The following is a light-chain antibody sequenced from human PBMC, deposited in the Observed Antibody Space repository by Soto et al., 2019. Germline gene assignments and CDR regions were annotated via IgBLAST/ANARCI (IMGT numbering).Light chain of an antibody. J-gene: IGLJ7*01. CDR1: SSIIGSNT. CDR3: ASWDDSLNGPV. CDR2: SNT. V-gene: IGLV1-44*01. Sequence: QAVVTQQPSASGTPGQRVTISCSGSSSIIGSNTVTWYQQLPGTTPKLLIYSNTQRPSGVPDRFSGSKSGTSASLAISGLQAEDEADYYCASWDDSLNGPVFGGGTQLTV.